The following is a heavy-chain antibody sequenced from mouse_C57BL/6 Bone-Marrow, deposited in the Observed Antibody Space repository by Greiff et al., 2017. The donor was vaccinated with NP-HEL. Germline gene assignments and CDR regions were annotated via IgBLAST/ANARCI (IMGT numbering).Heavy chain of an antibody. CDR3: ARHRDYYDYDEGYFDV. CDR2: ISNAGGST. Sequence: EVMLVEPGGGLVQPGGSLKLSCAASGFTFSDSYMYWVRQTPEKRLEWVAYISNAGGSTYYPDTVKGRFTLPRDNAKNTLYLQMSRLKSEDTAMYYCARHRDYYDYDEGYFDVWGTGTTVTVSS. J-gene: IGHJ1*03. D-gene: IGHD2-4*01. V-gene: IGHV5-12*01. CDR1: GFTFSDSY.